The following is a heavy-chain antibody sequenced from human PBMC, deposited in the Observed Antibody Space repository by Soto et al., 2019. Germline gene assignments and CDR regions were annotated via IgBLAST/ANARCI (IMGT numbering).Heavy chain of an antibody. Sequence: SETLSLTCFVSGDSINNTYWWSWVGQVPGKGLEWLGEIYHPGARSSMPPLRGRITLSVDTSKNQFSLKLTSVTAADTAVYYCARAVYCTTANCWDDFHYYNIDVWGQGTAVTVSS. CDR1: GDSINNTYW. CDR3: ARAVYCTTANCWDDFHYYNIDV. J-gene: IGHJ6*02. CDR2: IYHPGAR. V-gene: IGHV4-4*02. D-gene: IGHD2-2*01.